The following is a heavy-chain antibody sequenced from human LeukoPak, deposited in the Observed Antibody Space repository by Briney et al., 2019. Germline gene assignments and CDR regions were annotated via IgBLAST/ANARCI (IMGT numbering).Heavy chain of an antibody. D-gene: IGHD3-22*01. CDR1: GGSISSGPYY. J-gene: IGHJ5*02. V-gene: IGHV4-39*01. CDR3: ARRSSANWFDP. Sequence: SSETLSLTCTVSGGSISSGPYYWGWIRQPPGKGLEWIGNIYYGENTYYNPSLKSRVTISIDTSNNQFSLKLSSVTAADTAVYYCARRSSANWFDPWGQGTLVTVSS. CDR2: IYYGENT.